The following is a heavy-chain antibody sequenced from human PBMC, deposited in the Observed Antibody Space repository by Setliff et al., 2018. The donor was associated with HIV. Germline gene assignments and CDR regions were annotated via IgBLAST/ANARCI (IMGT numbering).Heavy chain of an antibody. CDR2: INPGNGNT. CDR1: GYTFTSYG. J-gene: IGHJ5*02. Sequence: EASVKVSCKASGYTFTSYGISWVRQAPGQGLEWMGWINPGNGNTQYSQKFRSRVTLTINASANMAYMELASLKSEDTAVYYCARVGSCYNTRCYSWFDPWGQGTLVTVSS. D-gene: IGHD2-2*03. CDR3: ARVGSCYNTRCYSWFDP. V-gene: IGHV1-18*01.